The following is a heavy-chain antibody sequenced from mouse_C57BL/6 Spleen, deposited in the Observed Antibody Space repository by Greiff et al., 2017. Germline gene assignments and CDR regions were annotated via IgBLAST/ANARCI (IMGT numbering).Heavy chain of an antibody. CDR3: ARNSYDGYPYYYAMDY. V-gene: IGHV2-2*01. D-gene: IGHD2-3*01. CDR1: GFSLTSYG. J-gene: IGHJ4*01. Sequence: VMLVESGPGLVQPSQSLSITCTVSGFSLTSYGVHWVRQSPGKGLEWLGVIWSGGSTDYNAAFISRLSISKDNSKSQVFFKMNSLQADDTAIYYCARNSYDGYPYYYAMDYWGQGTSVTVSS. CDR2: IWSGGST.